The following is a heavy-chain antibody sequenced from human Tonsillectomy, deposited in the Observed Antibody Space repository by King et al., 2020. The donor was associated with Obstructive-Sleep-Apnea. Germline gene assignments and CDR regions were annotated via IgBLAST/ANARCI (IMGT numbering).Heavy chain of an antibody. D-gene: IGHD3-22*01. V-gene: IGHV5-10-1*01. CDR2: IDPSDSYT. Sequence: DVQLVQSGAEVKKPGESLRISCKGSGYSFTNYWITWVRQIPGKGLEWMGRIDPSDSYTNYSPSFQGHVTISADKSISTAYLQGSSLKASDTAMYYCARLRYDSNGYYYGDYWGQGTLVTVSS. CDR3: ARLRYDSNGYYYGDY. CDR1: GYSFTNYW. J-gene: IGHJ4*02.